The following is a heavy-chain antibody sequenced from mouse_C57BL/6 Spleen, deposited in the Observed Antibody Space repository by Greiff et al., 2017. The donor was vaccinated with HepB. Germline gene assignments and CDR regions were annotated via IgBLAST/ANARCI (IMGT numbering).Heavy chain of an antibody. D-gene: IGHD1-1*01. CDR1: GYTFTSYW. V-gene: IGHV1-55*01. CDR3: ARAFGVLRSWGYVDV. J-gene: IGHJ1*03. CDR2: IYPGSGST. Sequence: QVQLQQPGAELVKPGASVKMSCKASGYTFTSYWITWVKQRPGQGLEWIGDIYPGSGSTNYNEKFKSKATLTVDTSSSTAYMQLSSLTSEDSAVYYGARAFGVLRSWGYVDVWGTGTTVTVSS.